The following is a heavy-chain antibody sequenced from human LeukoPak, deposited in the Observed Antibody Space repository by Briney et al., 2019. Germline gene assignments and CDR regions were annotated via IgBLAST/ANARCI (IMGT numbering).Heavy chain of an antibody. CDR2: IIPIFGTA. CDR1: GGTFSSYA. D-gene: IGHD3-22*01. Sequence: SVKVSCKASGGTFSSYAISWVRQAPGQGLEWMGGIIPIFGTANYAQKFQGRVTITTDESTSTAYMELSSLRSEDTAVYYCTTDRSYYDSSGYYLLDYWGQGTLVTVSS. J-gene: IGHJ4*02. CDR3: TTDRSYYDSSGYYLLDY. V-gene: IGHV1-69*05.